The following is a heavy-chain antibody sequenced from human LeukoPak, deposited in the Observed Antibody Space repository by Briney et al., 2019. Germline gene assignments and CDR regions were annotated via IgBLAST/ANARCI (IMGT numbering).Heavy chain of an antibody. V-gene: IGHV3-73*01. D-gene: IGHD4-17*01. CDR2: IRSKANSYAT. J-gene: IGHJ3*02. CDR3: ARDNDMTTVTPCAFDI. CDR1: GFTFSGSA. Sequence: GGSLRLSCAASGFTFSGSAMHWVRQASGKGLEWVGRIRSKANSYATAYAASVKGRFTISRDNSKNTLYLQMNSLRAEDTAVYYCARDNDMTTVTPCAFDIWGQGTMVTVSS.